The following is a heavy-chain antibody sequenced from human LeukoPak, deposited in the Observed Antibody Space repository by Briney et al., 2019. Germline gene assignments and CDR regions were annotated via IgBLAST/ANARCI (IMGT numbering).Heavy chain of an antibody. Sequence: GASVKVSCKASGYTFTSYYMHWVRQAPGQGLEWMGIINPSGGSTSYAQKFQGRVTMTRDMSTSTVYMELSSLRSEDTAVYYCAVGYCSGGSCYSFMDVWGKGTTVTVSS. V-gene: IGHV1-46*01. J-gene: IGHJ6*03. D-gene: IGHD2-15*01. CDR3: AVGYCSGGSCYSFMDV. CDR1: GYTFTSYY. CDR2: INPSGGST.